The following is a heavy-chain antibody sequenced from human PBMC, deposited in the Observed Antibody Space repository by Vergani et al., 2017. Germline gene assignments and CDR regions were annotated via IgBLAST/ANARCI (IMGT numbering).Heavy chain of an antibody. CDR3: ARRDSSSPALDY. Sequence: EVQLVESGGGLVQPGGSLRLSCAASGFTFSTYDMHWVRQATGKGLEWVSAIGTAGDTYYPGFVKCRFTISRENAKNSLYLQMNGLRAGDTAVYYCARRDSSSPALDYWGQGTLVTVSS. J-gene: IGHJ4*02. CDR1: GFTFSTYD. CDR2: IGTAGDT. V-gene: IGHV3-13*01. D-gene: IGHD6-6*01.